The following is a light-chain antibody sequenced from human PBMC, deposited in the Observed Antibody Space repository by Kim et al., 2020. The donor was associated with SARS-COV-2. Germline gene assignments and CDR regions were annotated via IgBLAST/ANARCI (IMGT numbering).Light chain of an antibody. V-gene: IGKV3-20*01. CDR1: QSVSSSY. CDR2: GAS. J-gene: IGKJ3*01. CDR3: QQYGSSFT. Sequence: EIVLTQSPGTLSLSPVERATLSCRASQSVSSSYLAWYQQKPGQAPRLLIYGASSRATGIPDRFSGSGSGTDFTLTISRLEPEDFAVYYCQQYGSSFTFGPGTKVDIK.